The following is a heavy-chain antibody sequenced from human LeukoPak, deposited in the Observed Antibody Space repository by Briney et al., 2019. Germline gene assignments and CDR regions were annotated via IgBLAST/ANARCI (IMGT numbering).Heavy chain of an antibody. J-gene: IGHJ4*02. CDR2: INPSGGST. CDR3: ATARGGYCSGGSCYGDYYFDY. D-gene: IGHD2-15*01. CDR1: GYTFTSYY. Sequence: ASVKVSCKASGYTFTSYYMHWVRQAPGQGLEWMGIINPSGGSTSYAQKFQGRVIMTRDTSTSTVYMELSSLRSEDTAVYYCATARGGYCSGGSCYGDYYFDYWGQGTLVTVSS. V-gene: IGHV1-46*01.